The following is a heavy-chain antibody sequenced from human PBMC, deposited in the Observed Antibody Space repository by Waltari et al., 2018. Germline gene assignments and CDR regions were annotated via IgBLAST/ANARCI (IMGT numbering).Heavy chain of an antibody. CDR2: ISASGGT. V-gene: IGHV3-23*01. CDR3: ARGPAYYFDY. CDR1: GITFSSST. J-gene: IGHJ4*02. Sequence: EVQLLESGGGLVQPGGSLTLSCAASGITFSSSTIRRFRQAPGKWLEWVSTISASGGTFYADSVKGRFTVSRDSSKNTLSLQMNSLRAEDTAVYYCARGPAYYFDYWDQGTLVTVSS.